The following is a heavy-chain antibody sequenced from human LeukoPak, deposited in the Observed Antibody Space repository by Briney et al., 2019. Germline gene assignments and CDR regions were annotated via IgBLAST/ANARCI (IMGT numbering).Heavy chain of an antibody. CDR2: IVKKANLYAT. CDR1: GFTFSDSA. CDR3: TRDSGTYNGFDP. V-gene: IGHV3-73*01. J-gene: IGHJ5*02. D-gene: IGHD1-26*01. Sequence: PGGSLKLSCAASGFTFSDSAIHRVRLSSGRGLEWIGHIVKKANLYATALSASVEGRFSISGDDSKDMAYLQMNNLKTEDSALYYCTRDSGTYNGFDPWGPGALVTVSS.